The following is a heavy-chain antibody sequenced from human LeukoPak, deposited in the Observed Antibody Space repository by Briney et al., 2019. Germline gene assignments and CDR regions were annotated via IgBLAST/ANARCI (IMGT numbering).Heavy chain of an antibody. CDR3: ARGYYGDPSQVYYFDY. CDR2: ISSSGSYI. Sequence: PGGSLRLSCAASGFTFSSYSMNWVRQAPGKGLEWVSSISSSGSYIYYADSVKGRFTISRDNAKNSLYLQMNSLRAEDTAVYYCARGYYGDPSQVYYFDYWGQGTPVTVSS. J-gene: IGHJ4*02. V-gene: IGHV3-21*01. D-gene: IGHD4-17*01. CDR1: GFTFSSYS.